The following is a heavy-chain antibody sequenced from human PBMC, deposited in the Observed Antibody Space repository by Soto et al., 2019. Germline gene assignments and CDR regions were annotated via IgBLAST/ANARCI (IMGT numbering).Heavy chain of an antibody. D-gene: IGHD6-19*01. V-gene: IGHV1-18*01. Sequence: QVQLVQSGAEVKKPGASVKVSCKTSGYTFSSYGIGWVRQAPGQGLECMGWISTFNGNAHYAQNLQGRTTMPTDASTSTGYLELTSLRSDDTGVYYCARLNGYSSGWYATWGQGTLVTVSS. J-gene: IGHJ5*02. CDR3: ARLNGYSSGWYAT. CDR1: GYTFSSYG. CDR2: ISTFNGNA.